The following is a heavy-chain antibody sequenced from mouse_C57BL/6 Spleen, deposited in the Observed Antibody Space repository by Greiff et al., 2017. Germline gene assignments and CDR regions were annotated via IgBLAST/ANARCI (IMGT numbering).Heavy chain of an antibody. CDR3: ARSGDGGYFDV. Sequence: QVQLKQSGPELVKPGASVKISCKASGYSFTSYYIHWVKQRPGQGLEWIGWIYPGSGNTKYNEKFKGKATLTADTSSSTAYMQLSSLTSEDSAVYYCARSGDGGYFDVWGTGTTVTVSS. CDR1: GYSFTSYY. V-gene: IGHV1-66*01. D-gene: IGHD3-2*02. CDR2: IYPGSGNT. J-gene: IGHJ1*03.